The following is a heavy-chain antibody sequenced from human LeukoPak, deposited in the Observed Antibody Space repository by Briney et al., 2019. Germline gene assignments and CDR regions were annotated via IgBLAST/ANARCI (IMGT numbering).Heavy chain of an antibody. Sequence: SVKVSCKASGGTFSSYAISWVRQAPGQGLEWMGGIIPIFGTANYAQKFQGRVTITTDESTSTAYMELSSLRSEDTAVYYCARKELRDDWFDPWGQRTLVTVSS. CDR3: ARKELRDDWFDP. CDR1: GGTFSSYA. D-gene: IGHD1-7*01. J-gene: IGHJ5*02. CDR2: IIPIFGTA. V-gene: IGHV1-69*05.